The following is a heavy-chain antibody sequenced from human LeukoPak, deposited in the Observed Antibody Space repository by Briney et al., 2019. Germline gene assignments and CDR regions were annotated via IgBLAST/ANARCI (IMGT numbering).Heavy chain of an antibody. D-gene: IGHD6-6*01. Sequence: TGGSLRLSCAASGFTFSGSAMHWVRQASGKGLEWVGRIRSKANSYATAYAASVKGRFTISRDDSKNTAYLQMNSLKTEDTAVYYCTRRDSSSSLPVDYWGQGTLVTVSS. CDR3: TRRDSSSSLPVDY. V-gene: IGHV3-73*01. J-gene: IGHJ4*02. CDR2: IRSKANSYAT. CDR1: GFTFSGSA.